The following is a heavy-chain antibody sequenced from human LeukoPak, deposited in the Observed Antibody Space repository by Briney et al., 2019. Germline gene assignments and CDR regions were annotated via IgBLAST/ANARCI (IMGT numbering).Heavy chain of an antibody. CDR2: ISYDGSNK. V-gene: IGHV3-30*03. Sequence: GGSLRLSCAASGFTFSSYGMHWVRQAPGKGLEWVAVISYDGSNKYYADSVKGRFTISRDNSKNTLYLQMNSLRAEGTAVYYCGPYSSSSGYYYYGMDVWGQGTTVTVSS. CDR1: GFTFSSYG. J-gene: IGHJ6*02. CDR3: GPYSSSSGYYYYGMDV. D-gene: IGHD6-6*01.